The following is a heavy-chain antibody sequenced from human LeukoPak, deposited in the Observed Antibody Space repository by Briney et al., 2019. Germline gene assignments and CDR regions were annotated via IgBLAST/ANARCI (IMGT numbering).Heavy chain of an antibody. CDR3: ARAEYSITMVRGVIQFLDY. J-gene: IGHJ4*02. CDR1: GYTFTSYA. D-gene: IGHD3-10*01. V-gene: IGHV1-3*01. Sequence: ASVRVSCKASGYTFTSYAMHWVRQAPGQRLEWMGGINAGNGNTKYSQKFQGRVTITRDTSAGTAYMELSSLRSEDTAVYYCARAEYSITMVRGVIQFLDYWGPGTLVTVSS. CDR2: INAGNGNT.